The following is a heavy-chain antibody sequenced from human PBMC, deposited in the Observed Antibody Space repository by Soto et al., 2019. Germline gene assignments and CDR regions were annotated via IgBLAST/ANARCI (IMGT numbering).Heavy chain of an antibody. CDR3: ARVGNVDYYYYMDV. J-gene: IGHJ6*03. CDR1: GGSITSFY. CDR2: IDYSGNT. Sequence: PSETLSLTCTISGGSITSFYWSWLRQPPGKGLEWIGYIDYSGNTKYNPSLESRVTISVDTSKKQFSLRLRSVTAADTAVYSCARVGNVDYYYYMDVWGKGTTVTVSS. D-gene: IGHD2-15*01. V-gene: IGHV4-59*08.